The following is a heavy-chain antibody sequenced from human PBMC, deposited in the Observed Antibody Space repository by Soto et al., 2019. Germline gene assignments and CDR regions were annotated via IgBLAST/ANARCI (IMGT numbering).Heavy chain of an antibody. V-gene: IGHV5-10-1*01. J-gene: IGHJ4*02. CDR3: ARLQAAAGDNDLTFDY. CDR1: GYSFTSYW. D-gene: IGHD6-13*01. CDR2: IDPGDSDT. Sequence: GESLKISCKGSGYSFTSYWIGWVRQMPGKGLEWMGRIDPGDSDTKYSPSFQGHVTISADKSISTAYLQWSSLKASDTAMYYCARLQAAAGDNDLTFDYWGQGTLVTVSS.